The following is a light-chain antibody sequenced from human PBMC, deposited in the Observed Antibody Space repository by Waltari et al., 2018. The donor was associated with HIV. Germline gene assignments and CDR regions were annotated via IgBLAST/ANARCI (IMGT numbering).Light chain of an antibody. CDR2: RNN. CDR1: RSYIGSNY. V-gene: IGLV1-47*01. J-gene: IGLJ1*01. Sequence: QSVLTQPPSASGTPGPRVTISCSGARSYIGSNYVYWYQQLPGTAPKLLIYRNNQRPSGVPDRFSASKSGTSASLAISGLRSEDEADYYCAAWDVSLRGAYVFGTGTKVAVL. CDR3: AAWDVSLRGAYV.